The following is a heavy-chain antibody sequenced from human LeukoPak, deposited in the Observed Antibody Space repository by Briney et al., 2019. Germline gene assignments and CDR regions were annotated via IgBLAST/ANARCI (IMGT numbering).Heavy chain of an antibody. Sequence: SETLSLTCAVYGGSFSGYYWSWIRQPPGKGLEWIGEINHSGSTNYNPSLKSRVTISVDTSKNQFSLKLSSVTAADTAVYYCARVDPLWVPDYWGQGTLVTVSS. V-gene: IGHV4-34*01. CDR1: GGSFSGYY. CDR3: ARVDPLWVPDY. J-gene: IGHJ4*02. D-gene: IGHD4/OR15-4a*01. CDR2: INHSGST.